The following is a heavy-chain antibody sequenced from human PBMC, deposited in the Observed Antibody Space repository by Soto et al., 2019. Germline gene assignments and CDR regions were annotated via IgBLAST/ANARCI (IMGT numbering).Heavy chain of an antibody. Sequence: QVQLVESGGGVVQPGRSLTLSCTASGFTFSSYAMHWVRQAPGKGLERVGVISYDGGDKYYADSVKGRFTISRDNSKNTLFLQMNSLRPEDTAVYYCARDHCRGGTGAFTYWGQGTLVTVSS. J-gene: IGHJ4*02. V-gene: IGHV3-30-3*01. CDR3: ARDHCRGGTGAFTY. D-gene: IGHD2-15*01. CDR2: ISYDGGDK. CDR1: GFTFSSYA.